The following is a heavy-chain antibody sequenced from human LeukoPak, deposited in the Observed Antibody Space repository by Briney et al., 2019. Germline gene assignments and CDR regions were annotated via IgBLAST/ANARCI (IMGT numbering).Heavy chain of an antibody. D-gene: IGHD2-2*01. CDR3: ASRYCSSTSCRYYYYGMDV. Sequence: SVKVSCKASGGTFSSYAISWVRQAPGQGLEWMGRIIPILGIANYAQKFQGRVTITADKSTSTAYMELSSLRSEDTAVYYCASRYCSSTSCRYYYYGMDVWGQGTTVTVSS. J-gene: IGHJ6*02. V-gene: IGHV1-69*04. CDR1: GGTFSSYA. CDR2: IIPILGIA.